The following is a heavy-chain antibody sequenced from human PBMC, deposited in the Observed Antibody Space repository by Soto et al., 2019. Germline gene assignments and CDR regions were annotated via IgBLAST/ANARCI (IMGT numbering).Heavy chain of an antibody. CDR3: ARDGPVVWGPGVSYGRNAFDI. Sequence: QVQLVQSGAEEKKPGASVKVSCKASGYTFTSYAMHWVRQAPGQRLEWMGWINAGNGNTKYSQKFQGRVTITRDTSASTAYMELSSLRSEDTAVYYCARDGPVVWGPGVSYGRNAFDIWGQGTMVTVSS. CDR2: INAGNGNT. D-gene: IGHD5-18*01. J-gene: IGHJ3*02. V-gene: IGHV1-3*05. CDR1: GYTFTSYA.